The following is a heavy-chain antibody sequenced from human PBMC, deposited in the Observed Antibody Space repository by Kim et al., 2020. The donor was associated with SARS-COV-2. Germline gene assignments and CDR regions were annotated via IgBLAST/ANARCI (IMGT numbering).Heavy chain of an antibody. Sequence: TKYSQKFQGRVTITRDTSASTAYMELSSLRSEDTAVYYCARDGGGSYFDYWGQGTLVTVSS. J-gene: IGHJ4*02. CDR2: T. CDR3: ARDGGGSYFDY. V-gene: IGHV1-3*01. D-gene: IGHD1-26*01.